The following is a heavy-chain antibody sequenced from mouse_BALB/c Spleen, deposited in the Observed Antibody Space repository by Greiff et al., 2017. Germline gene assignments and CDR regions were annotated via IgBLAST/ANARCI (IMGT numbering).Heavy chain of an antibody. D-gene: IGHD1-1*01. V-gene: IGHV1-77*01. Sequence: QVQLQQSGAELARPGASVKLSCKASGYTFTDYYINWVKQRTGQGLEWIGEIYPGSGNTYYNEKFKGKATLTADKSSSTAYMQLSSLTSEDSAVYFCARSWNYYGMGNDYWGQGTTLTVSS. CDR3: ARSWNYYGMGNDY. CDR2: IYPGSGNT. J-gene: IGHJ2*01. CDR1: GYTFTDYY.